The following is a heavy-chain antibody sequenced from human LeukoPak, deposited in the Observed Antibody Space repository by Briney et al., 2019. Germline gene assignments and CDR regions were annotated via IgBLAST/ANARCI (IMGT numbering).Heavy chain of an antibody. CDR3: ARDRDVPVPAPLCV. J-gene: IGHJ6*02. V-gene: IGHV1-69*04. Sequence: SVKVSCKTSGGTFGSYAISWVRQAPGQGPEWMGRIIPILGVPSYAQKFQGRATITAATSTRTAYMELSSLRSEDTAVYSCARDRDVPVPAPLCVWGQGTPVTVSS. CDR1: GGTFGSYA. D-gene: IGHD2-2*01. CDR2: IIPILGVP.